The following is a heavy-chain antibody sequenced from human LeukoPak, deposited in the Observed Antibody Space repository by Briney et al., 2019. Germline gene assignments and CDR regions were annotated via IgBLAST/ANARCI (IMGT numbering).Heavy chain of an antibody. CDR3: AKEGGDTWTNFYFHY. Sequence: PGGSLRLSCAASGFTFTNAWLNWVRQAPGKGLEWVSTISGSGGSTYYADSVKGRFSISRDNSKSTLYLQMNNLRAEDTAMYYCAKEGGDTWTNFYFHYWGQGTLVTVSS. J-gene: IGHJ4*02. CDR2: ISGSGGST. D-gene: IGHD1-20*01. V-gene: IGHV3-23*01. CDR1: GFTFTNAW.